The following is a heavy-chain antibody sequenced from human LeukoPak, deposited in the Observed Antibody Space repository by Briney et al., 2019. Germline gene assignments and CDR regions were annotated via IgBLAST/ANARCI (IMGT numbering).Heavy chain of an antibody. CDR2: ISGSGIYI. CDR3: ARVGRDYDFWSGLDY. D-gene: IGHD3-3*01. CDR1: GFTFNIYA. J-gene: IGHJ4*02. Sequence: GGSLRLSCAASGFTFNIYAMNWVRQAPGKGLEWVSSISGSGIYIYYADSLKGRFTISRDNAKNSLYLQMNSLRAEDTAVYYCARVGRDYDFWSGLDYWGQGTLVTVSS. V-gene: IGHV3-21*01.